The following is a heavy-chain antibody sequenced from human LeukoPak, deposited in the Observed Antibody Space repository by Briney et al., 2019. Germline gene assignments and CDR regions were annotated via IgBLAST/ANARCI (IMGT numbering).Heavy chain of an antibody. CDR3: ARDPSGWYYYDSSGHPALDY. CDR2: ISYDGSNK. V-gene: IGHV3-30*04. Sequence: GGSLRLSCAGSGFSFSDSAMHWVRQAPGKGLEWVAVISYDGSNKYYADSVKGRFTISRDNSKNTLYLQMNSLRAEDTAVYYCARDPSGWYYYDSSGHPALDYWGQGALVTVSS. D-gene: IGHD3-22*01. CDR1: GFSFSDSA. J-gene: IGHJ4*02.